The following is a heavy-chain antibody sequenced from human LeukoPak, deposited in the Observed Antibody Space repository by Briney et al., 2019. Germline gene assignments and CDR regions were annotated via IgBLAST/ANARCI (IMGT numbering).Heavy chain of an antibody. J-gene: IGHJ4*02. CDR1: GGSISSSSYY. CDR2: IYYSGST. V-gene: IGHV4-39*01. D-gene: IGHD3-10*01. CDR3: ARHNYGSGSYYNGGFFF. Sequence: SETLSLTCTVSGGSISSSSYYWGWIRQPPGKGLEWIGSIYYSGSTYYNPSLKSRVTISVDTSKNQFSLKLSSVTAADTAVYYCARHNYGSGSYYNGGFFFWGQGALVTVSS.